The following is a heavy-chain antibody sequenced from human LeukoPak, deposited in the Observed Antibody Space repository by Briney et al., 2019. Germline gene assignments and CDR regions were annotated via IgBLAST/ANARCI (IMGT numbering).Heavy chain of an antibody. CDR1: GGSISSYY. Sequence: SETLSLTCTVSGGSISSYYWSWIRQPPGKGLEWIGYIYYSGSTNYNPSLKSRVTISVDTSKNQFSLKLSSVTAADTAVYYCARVLPDCSGGSCRTDYYYYYYYMDVWGKGTTVTVSS. CDR3: ARVLPDCSGGSCRTDYYYYYYYMDV. D-gene: IGHD2-15*01. V-gene: IGHV4-59*01. CDR2: IYYSGST. J-gene: IGHJ6*03.